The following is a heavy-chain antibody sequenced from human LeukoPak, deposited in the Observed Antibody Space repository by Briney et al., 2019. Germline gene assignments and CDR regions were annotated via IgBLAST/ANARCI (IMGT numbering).Heavy chain of an antibody. D-gene: IGHD3-9*01. V-gene: IGHV3-53*01. CDR1: GFTASSNY. CDR2: IYSGGST. Sequence: PGGSLRLSCAASGFTASSNYMSWVRQAPGKGLEWVSVIYSGGSTYYADSVKGRFTISRDNAKNLLFLQMNSLRAEDTAVYYCARALNDALDIWGRGTTVTVSS. J-gene: IGHJ3*02. CDR3: ARALNDALDI.